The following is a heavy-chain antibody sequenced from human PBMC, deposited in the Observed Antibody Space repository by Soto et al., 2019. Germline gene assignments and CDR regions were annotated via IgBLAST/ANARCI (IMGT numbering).Heavy chain of an antibody. J-gene: IGHJ4*02. Sequence: PGGSLRLSCAASGFSFSDYYMTRIRQAPEQGLEWVSYISSGGSTTYYADSVKGRFAISRDNARYSLYLQMNSLRAEDTAVYYCARPGIATTSLYYFDLWGQGTLVTVSS. CDR1: GFSFSDYY. V-gene: IGHV3-11*01. CDR3: ARPGIATTSLYYFDL. CDR2: ISSGGSTT. D-gene: IGHD6-13*01.